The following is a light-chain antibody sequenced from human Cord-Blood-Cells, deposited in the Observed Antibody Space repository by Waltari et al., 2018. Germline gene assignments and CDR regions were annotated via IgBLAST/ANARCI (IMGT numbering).Light chain of an antibody. V-gene: IGLV2-23*01. CDR1: TSGVGSYNI. J-gene: IGLJ3*02. CDR2: EGS. Sequence: QSALTQPASVSGSPGQSITISCTGTTSGVGSYNIVSWYQQHPGKAPKLMIYEGSKRPSGVSNRFSGSKSGNTASLTISGLQAEDEADYYCCSYAGSSTNWVFGGGTKLTVL. CDR3: CSYAGSSTNWV.